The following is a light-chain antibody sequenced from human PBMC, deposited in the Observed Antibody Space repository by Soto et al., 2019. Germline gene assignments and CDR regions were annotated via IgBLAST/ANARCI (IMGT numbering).Light chain of an antibody. Sequence: QSALTQPASVSGSPGQSITISCTGTSSDVGGYNYVSWYQQHPAKAPKLMIYDVSDRPSGVSNRFSGSKSGNTASLTISGLQAEDEADYYCSSYTRSSTRVFGGGTKLTVL. CDR2: DVS. V-gene: IGLV2-14*03. CDR3: SSYTRSSTRV. J-gene: IGLJ2*01. CDR1: SSDVGGYNY.